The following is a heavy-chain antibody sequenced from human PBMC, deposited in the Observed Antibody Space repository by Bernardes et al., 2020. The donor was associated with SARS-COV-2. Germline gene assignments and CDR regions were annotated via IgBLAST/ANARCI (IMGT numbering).Heavy chain of an antibody. CDR3: AKKYTSGWTFDN. CDR2: IYSGGST. J-gene: IGHJ4*02. D-gene: IGHD6-25*01. V-gene: IGHV3-53*01. Sequence: GSLRLSCAASGFTVSSNYMSWVRQAPGKGLEWVSLIYSGGSTFYADSVRGRFTISRDDSKNTLYLQMNSVRAEDTAVYYCAKKYTSGWTFDNWGQGTLVTVSS. CDR1: GFTVSSNY.